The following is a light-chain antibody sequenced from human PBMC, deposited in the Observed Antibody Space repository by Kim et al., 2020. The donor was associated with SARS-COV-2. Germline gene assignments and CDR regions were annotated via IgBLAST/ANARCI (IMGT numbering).Light chain of an antibody. CDR3: QSYDSSLSGSGV. J-gene: IGLJ1*01. CDR1: SSNIGAGYV. CDR2: GNS. V-gene: IGLV1-40*01. Sequence: TISCTGSSSNIGAGYVVHWYQQLPGTAPKLLIYGNSNRPSGVPDRFSGSKSGTSASLAITGLQAEDEADYYCQSYDSSLSGSGVFGTGTKVTVL.